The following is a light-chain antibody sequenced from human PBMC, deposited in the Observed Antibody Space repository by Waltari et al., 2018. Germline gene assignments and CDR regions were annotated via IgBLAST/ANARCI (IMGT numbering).Light chain of an antibody. Sequence: ETVMIQSPATLSVSPGERVTLYCSASQSVRNNVTWDQQTFGQAPKLLIYGASSRSTGVPPRFGGSWSGTEFTLTITSLQSEDFAVYYCQQYNEWPYTFGQGTKLEI. V-gene: IGKV3-15*01. CDR1: QSVRNN. CDR2: GAS. J-gene: IGKJ2*01. CDR3: QQYNEWPYT.